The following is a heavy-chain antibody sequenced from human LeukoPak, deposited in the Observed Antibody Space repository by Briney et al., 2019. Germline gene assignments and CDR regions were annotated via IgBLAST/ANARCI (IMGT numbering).Heavy chain of an antibody. CDR1: GFTFDDYA. Sequence: PGRSLRLSCAASGFTFDDYAMHWVRQDPGKGLEWVSGISWNSGSIGYADSVKGRFTISRDNAKNSLYLQMNSLRAEDMALYYCAKGGQALDYWGQGTLVTVSS. J-gene: IGHJ4*02. CDR3: AKGGQALDY. CDR2: ISWNSGSI. V-gene: IGHV3-9*03.